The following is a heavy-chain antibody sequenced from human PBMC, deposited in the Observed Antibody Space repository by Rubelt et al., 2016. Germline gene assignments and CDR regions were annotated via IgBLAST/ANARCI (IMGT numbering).Heavy chain of an antibody. CDR3: ARDAELDY. D-gene: IGHD1-14*01. V-gene: IGHV3-48*01. Sequence: GKGLEWVSYIGRDSSPIYYADSVRGRFSVSRDNAKNSLYLQMNNLRADDTAVYYCARDAELDYWGQGTLVTVSS. CDR2: IGRDSSPI. J-gene: IGHJ4*02.